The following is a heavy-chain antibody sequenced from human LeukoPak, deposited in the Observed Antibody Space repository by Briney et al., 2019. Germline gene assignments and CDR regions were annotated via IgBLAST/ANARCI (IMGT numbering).Heavy chain of an antibody. CDR2: ISGNGGST. V-gene: IGHV3-23*01. CDR3: ATYRQVLLPFES. D-gene: IGHD2-8*02. Sequence: GGSLRLSCAASGFTFSSYGMSWIRQAPGKGLEWVSTISGNGGSTYYADSVKGRSTISRDNSKNTLYLQMNSLRAEDTAIYYCATYRQVLLPFESWGQGTLVTVSS. J-gene: IGHJ4*02. CDR1: GFTFSSYG.